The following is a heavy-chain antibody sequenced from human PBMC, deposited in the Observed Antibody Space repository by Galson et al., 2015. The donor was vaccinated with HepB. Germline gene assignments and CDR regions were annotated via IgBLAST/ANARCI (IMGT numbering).Heavy chain of an antibody. Sequence: SLRLSCAASGFTFSSYGMHWVRQAPGKGLEWVAVISYDGSNKYYADSVKGRFTISRDNSKNTLYLQMNSLRAEDTAVYYCAKEDIVVVPASSGSSYYYYYMDVWGKGTTVTVSS. CDR3: AKEDIVVVPASSGSSYYYYYMDV. J-gene: IGHJ6*03. D-gene: IGHD2-2*01. CDR2: ISYDGSNK. V-gene: IGHV3-30*18. CDR1: GFTFSSYG.